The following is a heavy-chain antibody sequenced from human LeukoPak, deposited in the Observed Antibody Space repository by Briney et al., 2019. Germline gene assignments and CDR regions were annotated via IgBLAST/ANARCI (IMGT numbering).Heavy chain of an antibody. CDR2: MIPIFGTA. CDR3: AREPYNGNDGEYFQH. D-gene: IGHD1-1*01. J-gene: IGHJ1*01. CDR1: GGTFSSYA. V-gene: IGHV1-69*05. Sequence: SVKVSCKASGGTFSSYAISWVRQAPGQGREWMGGMIPIFGTANYAQKFQGRATITTDESTSTAYMELSSLRPEDTAVYYCAREPYNGNDGEYFQHWGQGTLVTASS.